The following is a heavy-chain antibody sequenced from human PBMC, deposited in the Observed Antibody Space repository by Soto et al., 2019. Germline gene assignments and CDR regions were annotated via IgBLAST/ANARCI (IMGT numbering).Heavy chain of an antibody. J-gene: IGHJ4*02. D-gene: IGHD6-19*01. CDR3: ARGARIAVAGTPFDY. Sequence: SETLSLTCTVSGGSISSYYWSWIRQPPGKGLEWIGYIYYSGSTNYNPSLKSRVTISVDTSKNQFSLKLSSVTAADTAVYYCARGARIAVAGTPFDYWGQGTPVTVSS. V-gene: IGHV4-59*01. CDR1: GGSISSYY. CDR2: IYYSGST.